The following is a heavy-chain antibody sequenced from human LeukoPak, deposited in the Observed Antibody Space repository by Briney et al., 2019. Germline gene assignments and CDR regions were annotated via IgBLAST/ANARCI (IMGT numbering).Heavy chain of an antibody. CDR1: GFTFSDYS. D-gene: IGHD1-1*01. CDR2: ITGISDI. Sequence: PGGSLRLSCTASGFTFSDYSVNWVRQAPGKGLEWASCITGISDIYYADSVKGRFTISRDNAKNSVYLQTNSLRAEDTGIYYCARAIRLWGQGTLVTVSS. J-gene: IGHJ4*02. CDR3: ARAIRL. V-gene: IGHV3-69-1*02.